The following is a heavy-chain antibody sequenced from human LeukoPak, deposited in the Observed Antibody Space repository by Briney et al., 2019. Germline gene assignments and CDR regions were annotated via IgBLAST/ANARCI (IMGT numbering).Heavy chain of an antibody. CDR3: ASTRRGYYYYYYMDV. CDR2: INPNSGGT. V-gene: IGHV1-2*02. CDR1: GYTFTGYY. J-gene: IGHJ6*03. Sequence: GASVKVSCKASGYTFTGYYMHWVRQAPGQGLEWMGWINPNSGGTNYAQKFQGRVTMTRDTSINTAYMELSRLRSDDTAVYYCASTRRGYYYYYYMDVWGKGTTVTVSS. D-gene: IGHD1-1*01.